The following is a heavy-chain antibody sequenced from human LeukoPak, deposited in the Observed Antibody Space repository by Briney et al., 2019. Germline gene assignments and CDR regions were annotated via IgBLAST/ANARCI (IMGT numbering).Heavy chain of an antibody. CDR1: GGSFSGYY. CDR3: ARVIAGTVNWYFDL. D-gene: IGHD6-13*01. V-gene: IGHV4-34*01. Sequence: SETLSLTCAVYGGSFSGYYWSWIRQPPGKGLEWIGEINHSGSTNYNPSLKSRVTISVDTSKNQFSLKVTSVTAADTAVYYCARVIAGTVNWYFDLWGRGTLVTVSS. CDR2: INHSGST. J-gene: IGHJ2*01.